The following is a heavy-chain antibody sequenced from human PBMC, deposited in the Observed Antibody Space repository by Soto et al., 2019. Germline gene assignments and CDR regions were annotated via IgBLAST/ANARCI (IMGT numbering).Heavy chain of an antibody. CDR1: GVTFSSYD. Sequence: QVQLVESGGGVVKPGRSLRLSCAASGVTFSSYDMHWVRQAPGKGLEWVAVISYDGSNKYYVDSVKGRFTISRDNSKKTLYLQMNSLRAADTAVYFCAKDNANGWCLDLWGRGTLVTVSS. CDR3: AKDNANGWCLDL. J-gene: IGHJ2*01. V-gene: IGHV3-30*18. CDR2: ISYDGSNK. D-gene: IGHD2-8*01.